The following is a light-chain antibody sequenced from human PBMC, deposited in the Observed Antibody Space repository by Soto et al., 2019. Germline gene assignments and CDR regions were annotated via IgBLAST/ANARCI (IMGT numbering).Light chain of an antibody. V-gene: IGKV1-5*03. CDR2: KAS. J-gene: IGKJ5*01. Sequence: DIQMTQSPSTLSGSVGDRVTIXXRASQTISSWLAWYQQKPGKAPKXLIYKASTLKSGVPSRFSGSGVGTDSTLTISSLQPEDSAIYYCQQADTFPITFGQGTRLEIK. CDR3: QQADTFPIT. CDR1: QTISSW.